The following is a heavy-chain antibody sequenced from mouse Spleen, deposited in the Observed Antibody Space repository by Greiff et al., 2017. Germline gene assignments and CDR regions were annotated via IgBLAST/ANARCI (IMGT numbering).Heavy chain of an antibody. CDR2: INPNYGTT. V-gene: IGHV1-39*01. CDR3: AGGYDYDGRAFDY. J-gene: IGHJ2*01. Sequence: EVQLQQSGPELVKPGALVKISCKASGYSFTDYNMNWVKQSNGKRLEWIGVINPNYGTTSYNQKFKGKATLTVDQSSSTAYMQLNSLTSEDSAVYYCAGGYDYDGRAFDYWGQGTTLTVSA. D-gene: IGHD2-4*01. CDR1: GYSFTDYN.